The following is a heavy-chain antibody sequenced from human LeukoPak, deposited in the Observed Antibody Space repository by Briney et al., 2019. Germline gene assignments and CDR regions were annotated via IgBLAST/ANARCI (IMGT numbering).Heavy chain of an antibody. CDR3: ARLDTSIAARRGLWYYYYYMDV. CDR1: GVSISPYY. CDR2: IYTSGST. J-gene: IGHJ6*03. Sequence: KPSETLSLTCAVSGVSISPYYWAWIRQPPGKGLEWIGYIYTSGSTNYNPSLKSRVTISVDTSKNQFSLKLSSVTAADTAVYYCARLDTSIAARRGLWYYYYYMDVWGKGTTVTVSS. D-gene: IGHD6-6*01. V-gene: IGHV4-4*09.